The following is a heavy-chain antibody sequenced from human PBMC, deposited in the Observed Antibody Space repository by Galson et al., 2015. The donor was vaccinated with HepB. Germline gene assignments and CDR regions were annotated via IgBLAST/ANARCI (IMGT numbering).Heavy chain of an antibody. V-gene: IGHV1-18*04. CDR1: GYTFTSYG. J-gene: IGHJ4*02. CDR2: ISAYNGNT. D-gene: IGHD3-10*01. CDR3: ARVRYYGSGSYQTTYDY. Sequence: SVKVSCKASGYTFTSYGISWVRQAPGQGLEWMGWISAYNGNTNYAQKLQGRVTMTTDTSTSTAYMELRSLRSDDTAVYYCARVRYYGSGSYQTTYDYCCQGALVTVSS.